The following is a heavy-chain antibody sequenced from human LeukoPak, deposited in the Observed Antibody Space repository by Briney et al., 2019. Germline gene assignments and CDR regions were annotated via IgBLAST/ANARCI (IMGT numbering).Heavy chain of an antibody. J-gene: IGHJ4*02. CDR2: INGGGETT. CDR1: GFAFGNYD. Sequence: PGGSLRLSCAASGFAFGNYDMTWVRQAPGKGLEWVSAINGGGETTYYGYSVKGRFTISRDNSRNTLFLQMDSLSVEDTAVYYCAKRGSYFGGFDYWGQGTLLTVPS. D-gene: IGHD1-26*01. CDR3: AKRGSYFGGFDY. V-gene: IGHV3-23*01.